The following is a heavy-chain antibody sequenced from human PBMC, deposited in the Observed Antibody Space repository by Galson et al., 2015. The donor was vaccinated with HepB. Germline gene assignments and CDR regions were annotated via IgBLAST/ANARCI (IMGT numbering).Heavy chain of an antibody. V-gene: IGHV3-73*01. Sequence: SLRLSCAASGFTFSGSAMHWVRQTSGKGLEGVGRIGRKANNYATSYAASVTGRFLITRDDSKTTAFLQMNRRKTEDTAVYYCSRLGDLDGYSSTWGQGTLVTVSS. D-gene: IGHD3-16*01. CDR3: SRLGDLDGYSST. CDR2: IGRKANNYAT. J-gene: IGHJ5*02. CDR1: GFTFSGSA.